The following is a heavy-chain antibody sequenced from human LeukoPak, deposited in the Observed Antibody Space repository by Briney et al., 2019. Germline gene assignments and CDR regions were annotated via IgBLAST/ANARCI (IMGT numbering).Heavy chain of an antibody. CDR1: GGSISSYY. CDR2: ICTSGSS. V-gene: IGHV4-4*07. Sequence: SETLSLTCTVSGGSISSYYWSWIRQPAGNGLECIWLICTSGSSNYNPSLKSRVTISVDTSKNQFSLNLTPVTAADTAVYYCARAMSIGARLQTIFEYWGQGTLVTGAS. J-gene: IGHJ4*02. CDR3: ARAMSIGARLQTIFEY. D-gene: IGHD6-6*01.